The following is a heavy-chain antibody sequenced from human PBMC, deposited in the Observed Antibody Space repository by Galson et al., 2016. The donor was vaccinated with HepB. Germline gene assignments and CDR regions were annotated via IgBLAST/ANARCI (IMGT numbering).Heavy chain of an antibody. J-gene: IGHJ6*02. CDR2: ILHDGSKK. Sequence: SLRLSCAASESIFRGYAMHWVRQAPGKGLEWVAVILHDGSKKFYADSVKGRFTISRDNSKNTMYLQMDSLRAEDTAVYYCARANYYAMDVLGQGTTVTVSS. V-gene: IGHV3-30*04. CDR3: ARANYYAMDV. CDR1: ESIFRGYA.